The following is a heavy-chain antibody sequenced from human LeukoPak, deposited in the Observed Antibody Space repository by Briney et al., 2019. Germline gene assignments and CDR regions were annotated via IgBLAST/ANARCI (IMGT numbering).Heavy chain of an antibody. Sequence: GSLRLSCAASGFTFSSYSMNWVRQAPGKGLEWIGYIYYSGSTNYNPSLKSRVTISVDTSKNQFSLKLSSVTAADTAVYYCARSLGILDYWGQGTLVTVSS. D-gene: IGHD3-16*01. CDR2: IYYSGST. V-gene: IGHV4-59*01. CDR3: ARSLGILDY. J-gene: IGHJ4*02. CDR1: GFTFSSYS.